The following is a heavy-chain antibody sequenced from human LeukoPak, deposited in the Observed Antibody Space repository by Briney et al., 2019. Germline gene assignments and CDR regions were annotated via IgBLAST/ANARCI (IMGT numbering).Heavy chain of an antibody. CDR3: ARDRAYRSGSGYYDYYGMDV. CDR2: INYRGNII. V-gene: IGHV3-48*01. D-gene: IGHD3-10*01. CDR1: GFTFSDYS. Sequence: PGGSLRLSCAASGFTFSDYSMNWVRQAPGKGLEWVSYINYRGNIIYYADSVKGRFTISKDNARNSLFLQMNSLRAEDSAVYYCARDRAYRSGSGYYDYYGMDVWGQGTTVTVSS. J-gene: IGHJ6*02.